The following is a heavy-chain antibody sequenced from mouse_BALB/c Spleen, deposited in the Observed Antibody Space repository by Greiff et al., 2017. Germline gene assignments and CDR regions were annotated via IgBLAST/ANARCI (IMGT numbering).Heavy chain of an antibody. CDR2: IWTGGGT. V-gene: IGHV2-9-2*01. Sequence: QVQLKQSGPGLVAPSQSLSITCTVSGFSLTSYDISWIRQPPGKGLEWLGVIWTGGGTNYNSAFMSRLSISKDNSKSQVFLKMNSLQTDDTAIYYCVREGNRGDYFDYWGQGTTLTVSS. CDR1: GFSLTSYD. CDR3: VREGNRGDYFDY. J-gene: IGHJ2*01.